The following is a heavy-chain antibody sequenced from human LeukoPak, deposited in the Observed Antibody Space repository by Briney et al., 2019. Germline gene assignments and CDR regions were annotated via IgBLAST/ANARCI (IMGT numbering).Heavy chain of an antibody. CDR3: ARDFFVRGVIPL. CDR2: IKQDGSEK. V-gene: IGHV3-7*01. Sequence: GGSLRLSCAASGFTFSSYWMSWVRQAPGKGLEWVANIKQDGSEKYNVDSVKGRFTISRDNAKNSLYLRMNSLSAEDTAVYYCARDFFVRGVIPLWGQGTLVTVSS. J-gene: IGHJ4*02. D-gene: IGHD3-10*02. CDR1: GFTFSSYW.